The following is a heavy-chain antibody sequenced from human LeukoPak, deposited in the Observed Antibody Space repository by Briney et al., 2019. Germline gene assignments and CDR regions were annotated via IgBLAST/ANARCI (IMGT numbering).Heavy chain of an antibody. CDR1: GYSFTSYW. V-gene: IGHV5-51*01. D-gene: IGHD5-12*01. CDR3: ARRRRLDSGSDPFDS. J-gene: IGHJ4*02. Sequence: GESLKISCKGSGYSFTSYWIGWVLQMPGKDLEWMGFIYPSDSDTRYSPSFRGQVSISADKSISTAYLQWSSLTASDTARYYCARRRRLDSGSDPFDSWGQGTLVTVSS. CDR2: IYPSDSDT.